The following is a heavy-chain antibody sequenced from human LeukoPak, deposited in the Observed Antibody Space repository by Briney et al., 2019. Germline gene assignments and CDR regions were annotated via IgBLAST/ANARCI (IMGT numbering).Heavy chain of an antibody. V-gene: IGHV4-61*02. CDR1: GGSISSGSYY. CDR2: IYTSGST. J-gene: IGHJ3*02. CDR3: ARGPTMVRGSDAFDI. D-gene: IGHD3-10*01. Sequence: PSQTLSPTCTVSGGSISSGSYYWSWIRQPAGKGLEWIGRIYTSGSTNYNPSLKSRVTISVDTSKNQFSLKLSSVTAADTAVYYCARGPTMVRGSDAFDIWGQGTMVTVSS.